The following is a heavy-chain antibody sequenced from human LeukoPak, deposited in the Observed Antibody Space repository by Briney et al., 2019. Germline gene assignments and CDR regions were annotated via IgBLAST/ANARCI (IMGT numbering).Heavy chain of an antibody. Sequence: ASVKASCKASGYTFINYETNWVRQATGQGREGMGWMNPNSGNTGYAQKFQGRVTITRDTSISTAYMELSSLRSEDTAVYYCARGYDFWSGHSSLFDYWGQGTLVTVSS. V-gene: IGHV1-8*03. CDR1: GYTFINYE. CDR3: ARGYDFWSGHSSLFDY. J-gene: IGHJ4*02. CDR2: MNPNSGNT. D-gene: IGHD3-3*01.